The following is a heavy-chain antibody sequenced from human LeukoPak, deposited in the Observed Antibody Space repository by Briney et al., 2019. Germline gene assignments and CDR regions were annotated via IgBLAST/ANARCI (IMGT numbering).Heavy chain of an antibody. V-gene: IGHV3-30*18. Sequence: GGSLRLSCVASGFIFSNDGMHWVRQAPGKGLGWVAVISHAGSNGYYRDSVKGRFTISRDNSKNTLFLQMNILSPEDTAIYYCAKDWRWQQPIYGMNVWGQGTTVTVS. D-gene: IGHD6-13*01. J-gene: IGHJ6*02. CDR3: AKDWRWQQPIYGMNV. CDR2: ISHAGSNG. CDR1: GFIFSNDG.